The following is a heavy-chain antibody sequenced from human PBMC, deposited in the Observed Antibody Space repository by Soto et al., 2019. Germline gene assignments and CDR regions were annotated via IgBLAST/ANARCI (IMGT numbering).Heavy chain of an antibody. CDR1: DGKFSDYY. V-gene: IGHV4-34*01. CDR2: INHSGST. J-gene: IGHJ6*02. CDR3: ARGRGYYYYYGMDV. Sequence: SEMLCLTCAVDDGKFSDYYWSWIRQPPGKGLEWIGEINHSGSTNYNPSLKSRVTISVDTSKNQFSLKLSSVTAADTAVYYCARGRGYYYYYGMDVWGQGTTVTV. D-gene: IGHD1-26*01.